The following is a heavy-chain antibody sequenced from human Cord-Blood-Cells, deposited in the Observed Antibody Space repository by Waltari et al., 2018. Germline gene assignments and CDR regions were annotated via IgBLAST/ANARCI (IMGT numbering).Heavy chain of an antibody. D-gene: IGHD6-19*01. V-gene: IGHV3-23*01. Sequence: EVQLLESGGGLVQPGGSLRLSCAAPGFTFCSYAMSRVRQAPGKGPDWVSAISGSGGSTYDADSVKGRFTISRDNSKNTLYLQMNSLRAEDTAVYYCAKEGRQWLRAIWDYWGQGTMVTVSS. CDR3: AKEGRQWLRAIWDY. CDR1: GFTFCSYA. J-gene: IGHJ4*02. CDR2: ISGSGGST.